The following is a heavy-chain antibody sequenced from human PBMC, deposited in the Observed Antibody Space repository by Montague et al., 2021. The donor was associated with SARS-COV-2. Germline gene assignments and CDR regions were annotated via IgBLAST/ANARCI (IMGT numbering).Heavy chain of an antibody. CDR3: ARELKGYFDY. J-gene: IGHJ4*02. D-gene: IGHD3-10*01. CDR1: GFTVSSNY. CDR2: IYSGGST. Sequence: SLRLSCAASGFTVSSNYMSWVRQAPGKGLEWVSVIYSGGSTYYADSGKGRFTISRDNSKNTLYLQMNSLRAEDTAVYYCARELKGYFDYWGQGTLVTVSS. V-gene: IGHV3-66*02.